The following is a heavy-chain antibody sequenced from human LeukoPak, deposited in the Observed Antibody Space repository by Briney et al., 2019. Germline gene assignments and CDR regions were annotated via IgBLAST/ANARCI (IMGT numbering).Heavy chain of an antibody. CDR3: ASHYSSSSIYFEY. D-gene: IGHD6-6*01. J-gene: IGHJ4*02. CDR1: GASMSSYY. V-gene: IGHV4-59*08. Sequence: SETLSLTCTVCGASMSSYYWSWIRQPPGEELEWIGYIYYSGNTYYNPSLTSRVTISVDTSKNQFSLNLTPVTAADTAVYYCASHYSSSSIYFEYWGQGALVTVSS. CDR2: IYYSGNT.